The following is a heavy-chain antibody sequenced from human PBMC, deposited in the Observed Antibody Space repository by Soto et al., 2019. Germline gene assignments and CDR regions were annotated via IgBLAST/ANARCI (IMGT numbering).Heavy chain of an antibody. CDR2: ILVDGRT. V-gene: IGHV3-23*01. D-gene: IGHD2-8*02. Sequence: PGGSLRLSCAASGFICSSYDMSWVRQAPGKGLEWVSTILVDGRTFYVDSVKGRFTISRDSSKNTVYLQMNSLTAGDTALYYCAKATATGGGAFDICGQGTMVTGSS. CDR1: GFICSSYD. J-gene: IGHJ3*02. CDR3: AKATATGGGAFDI.